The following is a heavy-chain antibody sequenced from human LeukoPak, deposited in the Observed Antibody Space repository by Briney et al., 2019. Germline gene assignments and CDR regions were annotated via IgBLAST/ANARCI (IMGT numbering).Heavy chain of an antibody. Sequence: GGSLRLSCAASGFTFSDYYMTWIRQAPGKGLEWISYISSSGSIIYYADSVKGRFTISRDNAKNTLYLEMNSLRAEDTAVYYCSRGDDYGDYVRDWGQGTLVTVSS. J-gene: IGHJ4*02. CDR2: ISSSGSII. V-gene: IGHV3-11*04. CDR1: GFTFSDYY. D-gene: IGHD4-17*01. CDR3: SRGDDYGDYVRD.